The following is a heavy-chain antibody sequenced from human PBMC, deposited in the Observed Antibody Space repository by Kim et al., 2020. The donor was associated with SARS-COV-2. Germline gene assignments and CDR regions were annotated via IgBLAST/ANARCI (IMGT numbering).Heavy chain of an antibody. V-gene: IGHV4-59*01. J-gene: IGHJ6*02. CDR3: ARDSGSYYYYYYYGMDV. Sequence: LKSRVTISVDTSKNQFSLKLSSVTAADTAVYYCARDSGSYYYYYYYGMDVWGQGTTVTVSS. D-gene: IGHD3-10*01.